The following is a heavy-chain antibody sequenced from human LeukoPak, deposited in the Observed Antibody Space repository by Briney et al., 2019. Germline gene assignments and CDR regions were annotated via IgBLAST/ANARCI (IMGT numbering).Heavy chain of an antibody. CDR1: GYSFFSNW. Sequence: GESLKISCKGSGYSFFSNWIGWVRQMPGKGLEWMGIIYPGDSDTRYSPSFQGQVTISADKSISTAYLQWSSLKASDTVMYFCARLSTSSSSWGDYWGQGTLVTVSS. CDR3: ARLSTSSSSWGDY. J-gene: IGHJ4*02. V-gene: IGHV5-51*01. CDR2: IYPGDSDT. D-gene: IGHD2-2*01.